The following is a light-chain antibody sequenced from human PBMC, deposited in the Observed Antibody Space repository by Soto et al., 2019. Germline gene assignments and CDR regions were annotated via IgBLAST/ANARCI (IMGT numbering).Light chain of an antibody. J-gene: IGKJ1*01. V-gene: IGKV3-11*01. CDR3: HQRGNGPPWT. CDR2: DAS. CDR1: QGVRSD. Sequence: EIAMTHSPDTLSVSPGDRATLSCRASQGVRSDLAWYQQKPGQAPRLLIYDASNRATGTPPRFSGSGSTTDFTLTISSLEPEDFAVYYCHQRGNGPPWTFGQGTKVDIK.